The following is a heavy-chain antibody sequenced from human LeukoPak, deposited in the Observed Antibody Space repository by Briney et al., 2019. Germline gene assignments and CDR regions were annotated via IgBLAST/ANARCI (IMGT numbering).Heavy chain of an antibody. D-gene: IGHD3-22*01. V-gene: IGHV4-34*01. CDR3: ARTAYYDSSGRDY. CDR2: INHSGST. J-gene: IGHJ4*02. Sequence: SETLSLTCAVYGGSLSGYYWSWIRQPPGKGLEWIGEINHSGSTNYNPSLKSRVTISVDTSKNQFSLKLSSVTAADTAVYYCARTAYYDSSGRDYWGQGTLVTVSS. CDR1: GGSLSGYY.